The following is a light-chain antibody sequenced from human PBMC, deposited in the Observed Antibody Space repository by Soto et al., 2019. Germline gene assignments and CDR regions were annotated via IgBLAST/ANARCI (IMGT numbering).Light chain of an antibody. CDR1: QTVTRNY. Sequence: EIVLTQSPSTLSLSPGERATLSCRASQTVTRNYLAWHQQKPGQTPRLLVYGASSRATGFPDRFSGSGSGSDFTLTISRLEPEDFAVYYCQQHGSSPITSGQGTRLEIK. J-gene: IGKJ5*01. V-gene: IGKV3-20*01. CDR2: GAS. CDR3: QQHGSSPIT.